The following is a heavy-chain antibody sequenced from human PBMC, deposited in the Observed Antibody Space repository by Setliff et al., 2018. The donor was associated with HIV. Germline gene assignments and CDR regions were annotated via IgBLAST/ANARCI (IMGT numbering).Heavy chain of an antibody. Sequence: PGGSLRLSCAASGFTFSNYAMSWVRQAPGKGLEWVSGISGSGISTYYADSVKGRFTISRDNAKNTLYLQMHSLRAEDTAVYYCAREGYNVLRYFDWLSAEWLDFWGQGTLVTVSS. CDR3: AREGYNVLRYFDWLSAEWLDF. D-gene: IGHD3-9*01. CDR2: ISGSGIST. CDR1: GFTFSNYA. V-gene: IGHV3-23*01. J-gene: IGHJ4*02.